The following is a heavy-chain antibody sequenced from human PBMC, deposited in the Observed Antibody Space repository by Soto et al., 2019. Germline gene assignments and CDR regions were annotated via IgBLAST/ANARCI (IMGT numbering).Heavy chain of an antibody. CDR1: GFTFTNYR. CDR2: ISTITNYT. V-gene: IGHV3-21*01. Sequence: EVQLVESGGGLVKPGGSLRLSCAASGFTFTNYRMNWVRQAPGKGLEFVSCISTITNYTYYADSVKGRFTISRDNAKDSLSLQMSSLRAEDTAVYYFARGHNRIDFWGQGTLVTVSS. D-gene: IGHD2-15*01. CDR3: ARGHNRIDF. J-gene: IGHJ4*02.